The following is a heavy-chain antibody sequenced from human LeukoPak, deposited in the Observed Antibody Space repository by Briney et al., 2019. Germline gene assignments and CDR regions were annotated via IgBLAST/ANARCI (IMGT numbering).Heavy chain of an antibody. Sequence: SQTLSLTCSVSGGSISSRDHYWSWIRQHPGKGLEWIGYIFYSGSTHYNPSLKSRVTISVDPSKNQFSLELSSVTAADTAVYYCARALYYSSGYFFFDYWGQGILVTVSS. CDR2: IFYSGST. V-gene: IGHV4-31*03. CDR1: GGSISSRDHY. CDR3: ARALYYSSGYFFFDY. D-gene: IGHD3-22*01. J-gene: IGHJ4*02.